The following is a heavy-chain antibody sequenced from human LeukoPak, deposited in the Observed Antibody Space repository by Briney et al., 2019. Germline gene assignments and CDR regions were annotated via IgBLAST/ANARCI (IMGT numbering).Heavy chain of an antibody. CDR2: IQFDGRNK. V-gene: IGHV3-30*02. CDR3: AELGITMIGGV. CDR1: GFTFSSYG. J-gene: IGHJ6*04. D-gene: IGHD3-10*02. Sequence: PGGSLRLSCVASGFTFSSYGLHWVRQAPGKGLEWVAFIQFDGRNKYYAESVKGRFTISRDNAKNSLYLQMNSLRAEDTAVYYCAELGITMIGGVWGKGTTVTISS.